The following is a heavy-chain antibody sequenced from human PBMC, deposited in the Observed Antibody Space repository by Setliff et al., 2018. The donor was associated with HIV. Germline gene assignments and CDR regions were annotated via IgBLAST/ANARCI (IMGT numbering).Heavy chain of an antibody. D-gene: IGHD1-26*01. V-gene: IGHV4-31*11. Sequence: PSETLSLTCAVSGVSITSATYYWSWIRHSPGKGLEWIGYIDYGGSAFYNPSLKSRLTISRDTSKSQFSLRMKSMTAADTAVYYCARDEGAGPVDSWGRGTLVTVSS. J-gene: IGHJ4*02. CDR1: GVSITSATYY. CDR2: IDYGGSA. CDR3: ARDEGAGPVDS.